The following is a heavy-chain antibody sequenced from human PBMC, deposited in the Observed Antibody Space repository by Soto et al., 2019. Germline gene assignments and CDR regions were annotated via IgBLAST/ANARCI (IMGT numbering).Heavy chain of an antibody. Sequence: QITLKESGPTLVKPTQTLTLTCTFSGFSLTTDRVGVGWICQPPGEALEWLAVIYWDDSKTYRPSLESRLTITKDTSKNQVALTMTNMDSLDTATYYCAHAYGGRSLYWGQGTLVTVSS. V-gene: IGHV2-5*02. J-gene: IGHJ4*02. D-gene: IGHD1-26*01. CDR2: IYWDDSK. CDR3: AHAYGGRSLY. CDR1: GFSLTTDRVG.